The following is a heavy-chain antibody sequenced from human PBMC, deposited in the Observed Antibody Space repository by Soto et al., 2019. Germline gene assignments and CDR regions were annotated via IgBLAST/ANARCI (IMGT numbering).Heavy chain of an antibody. J-gene: IGHJ4*02. CDR1: GGSFSGYY. Sequence: SETLSLTCAVYGGSFSGYYWSWIRQPPGKGQEWIGEINHSGSTNYNPSLKSRVTISVDTSKNQFSLKLSSVTAADTAVYYCARGGNNPVTFDYWGQGTLVTVSS. D-gene: IGHD4-17*01. CDR3: ARGGNNPVTFDY. CDR2: INHSGST. V-gene: IGHV4-34*01.